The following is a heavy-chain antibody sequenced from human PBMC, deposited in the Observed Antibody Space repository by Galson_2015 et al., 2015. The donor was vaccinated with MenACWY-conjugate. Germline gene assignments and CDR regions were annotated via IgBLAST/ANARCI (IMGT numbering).Heavy chain of an antibody. CDR3: AKDKVVTFGAGPGDY. CDR2: INGDGSTT. J-gene: IGHJ4*02. V-gene: IGHV3-74*01. Sequence: SLRLSCAASGFSFTDYWMHWVRQTPGKGLVWVSRINGDGSTTNYADSVEGRFTISRDNAKNTLYLQLSSLRAEDTAVYYCAKDKVVTFGAGPGDYWGQGTLVTVSS. D-gene: IGHD4-23*01. CDR1: GFSFTDYW.